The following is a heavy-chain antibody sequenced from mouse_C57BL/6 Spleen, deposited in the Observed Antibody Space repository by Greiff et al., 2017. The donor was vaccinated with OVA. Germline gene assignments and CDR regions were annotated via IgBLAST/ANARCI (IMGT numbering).Heavy chain of an antibody. Sequence: QVQLKESGPELVKPGASVKLSCKASGYTFTSYDINWVKQRPGQGLEWIGWIYPGSGNTKYNEKFKGKATLTADTSSSTANMQLSSLTSEDSAVYYCARGRLWGGDYWGQGTTLTVSS. CDR1: GYTFTSYD. J-gene: IGHJ2*01. CDR2: IYPGSGNT. D-gene: IGHD4-1*01. V-gene: IGHV1-66*01. CDR3: ARGRLWGGDY.